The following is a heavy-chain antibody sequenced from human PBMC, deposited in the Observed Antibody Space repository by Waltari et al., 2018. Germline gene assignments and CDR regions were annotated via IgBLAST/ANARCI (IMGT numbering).Heavy chain of an antibody. Sequence: QVHLQQWGAGLLKPSETLSLTCGLYGGTLSGFYWSWIRQPPGKGLEWIGEISHSGYTTYNPSLKSRVTMSLDTSKSQFSLTLYSMTAADTAVYYCASLLLDTPPGSYYYYMDVWGKGTTVTVSS. CDR2: ISHSGYT. CDR1: GGTLSGFY. J-gene: IGHJ6*03. CDR3: ASLLLDTPPGSYYYYMDV. D-gene: IGHD3-3*01. V-gene: IGHV4-34*02.